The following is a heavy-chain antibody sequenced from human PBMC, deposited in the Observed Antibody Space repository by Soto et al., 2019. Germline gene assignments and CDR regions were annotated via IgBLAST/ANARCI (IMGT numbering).Heavy chain of an antibody. Sequence: QVQLQESGPGLVKPSETLSLTCNVSGDSMSKYYWSWIRQPAGKGLEWIGRIYTSGSTNYNPSLKSRVTMSIDTSNNHFSLTLRSVTAADTAVYYCARTVGAAYYFDFWGQGALVTFSS. CDR3: ARTVGAAYYFDF. D-gene: IGHD1-26*01. CDR2: IYTSGST. J-gene: IGHJ4*02. CDR1: GDSMSKYY. V-gene: IGHV4-4*07.